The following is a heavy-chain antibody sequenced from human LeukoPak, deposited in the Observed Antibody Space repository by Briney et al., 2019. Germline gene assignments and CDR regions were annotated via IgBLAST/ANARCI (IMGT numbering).Heavy chain of an antibody. V-gene: IGHV4-34*01. CDR1: GGSFSGYY. D-gene: IGHD2-2*01. CDR2: INHSGST. J-gene: IGHJ6*03. CDR3: ARGRGSTKGVRYYYYMDV. Sequence: SETLSLTCAVYGGSFSGYYWSWIRQPSGKGLEWIGEINHSGSTNYNPSLKSRVTISVDKSKNQFPLKLSSVTAADTAVYYCARGRGSTKGVRYYYYMDVWGKGTTVTVSS.